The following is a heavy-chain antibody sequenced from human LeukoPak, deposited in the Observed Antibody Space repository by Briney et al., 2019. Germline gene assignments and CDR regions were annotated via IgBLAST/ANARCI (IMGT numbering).Heavy chain of an antibody. V-gene: IGHV3-74*01. D-gene: IGHD1-26*01. CDR3: ARDGVGASHDY. CDR2: TSRDGTTT. CDR1: GFTFSTYW. J-gene: IGHJ4*02. Sequence: GGSLRLSCEASGFTFSTYWIHWVRQTPGKGLVWVSRTSRDGTTTTYADSVKGRFTISRDNAKNTLYLEMNSLRAEDTAVYFCARDGVGASHDYWGQGTLVTVSS.